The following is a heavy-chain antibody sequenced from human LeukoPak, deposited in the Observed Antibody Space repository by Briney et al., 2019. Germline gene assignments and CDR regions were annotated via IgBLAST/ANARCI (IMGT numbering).Heavy chain of an antibody. D-gene: IGHD3-9*01. V-gene: IGHV3-48*02. Sequence: PGGSLRLSCAASEFTLSSYTMSWVRQAPGKGLEWVSYIGGDSGTIYYADSVKGRFTISRDNAKNSLYLQMNSLRDEDTAVYYCARVLSRYSGDYFDYWGQGTLVTVSS. J-gene: IGHJ4*02. CDR2: IGGDSGTI. CDR3: ARVLSRYSGDYFDY. CDR1: EFTLSSYT.